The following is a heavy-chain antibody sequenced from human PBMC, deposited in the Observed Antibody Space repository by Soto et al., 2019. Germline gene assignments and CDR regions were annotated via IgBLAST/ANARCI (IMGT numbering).Heavy chain of an antibody. CDR1: GGSVSSGSYY. Sequence: SETLSLTCTVSGGSVSSGSYYWSWVRQPPGKGLEWIGEIYHSGSTNYNPSLKSRVTISVDKSKNQFSLKLSSVTAADTAVYYCARILYGDYVWFDPWGQGTLVTVSS. J-gene: IGHJ5*02. D-gene: IGHD4-17*01. CDR3: ARILYGDYVWFDP. CDR2: IYHSGST. V-gene: IGHV4-39*07.